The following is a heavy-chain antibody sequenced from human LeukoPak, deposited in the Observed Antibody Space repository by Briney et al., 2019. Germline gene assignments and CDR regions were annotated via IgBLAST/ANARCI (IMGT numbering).Heavy chain of an antibody. J-gene: IGHJ4*02. D-gene: IGHD2-2*01. Sequence: ASVKVSCKASGGTFSSYAIGWVRQAPGQGLEWMGRIIPILGIANYAQKFQGRVTITADKSTSTAYMELSSLRSEDTAVYYCARGYCSSTSCRPFDYWGQGTLVTVSS. CDR1: GGTFSSYA. CDR2: IIPILGIA. V-gene: IGHV1-69*04. CDR3: ARGYCSSTSCRPFDY.